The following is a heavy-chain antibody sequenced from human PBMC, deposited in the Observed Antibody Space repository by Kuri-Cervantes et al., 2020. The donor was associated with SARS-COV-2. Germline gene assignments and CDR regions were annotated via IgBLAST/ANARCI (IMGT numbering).Heavy chain of an antibody. CDR2: IRYDGSNK. CDR3: ANLPASSTIIDY. J-gene: IGHJ4*02. V-gene: IGHV3-30*02. D-gene: IGHD6-6*01. Sequence: GESLKISCAASGFTFSSYGMHWVRQASGKGLEWVAFIRYDGSNKYYADSVKGRFTISRDNSKNTLYLQMNSLRAEDTAVYYCANLPASSTIIDYWGQGTLVTVSS. CDR1: GFTFSSYG.